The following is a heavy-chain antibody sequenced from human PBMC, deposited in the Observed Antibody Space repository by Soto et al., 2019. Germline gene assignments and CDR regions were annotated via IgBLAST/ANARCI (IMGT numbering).Heavy chain of an antibody. J-gene: IGHJ6*03. CDR2: MNPNSGNT. CDR1: GYTFTSYD. CDR3: ARSGGSLLLALYYYYYYMDV. Sequence: ASVKVSCKASGYTFTSYDINWVRQATGQGLEWMGWMNPNSGNTGYAQKSQGRVTMTRNTSISTAYMELSSLRSEDTAVYYCARSGGSLLLALYYYYYYMDVWGKGTTVTVSS. D-gene: IGHD2-15*01. V-gene: IGHV1-8*01.